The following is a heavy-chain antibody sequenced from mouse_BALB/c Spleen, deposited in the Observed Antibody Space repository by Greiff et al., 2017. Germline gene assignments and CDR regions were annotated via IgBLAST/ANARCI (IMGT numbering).Heavy chain of an antibody. CDR2: ISSGSSTI. CDR3: ARGSDYDVEVWFAY. V-gene: IGHV5-17*02. D-gene: IGHD2-4*01. CDR1: GFTFSSFG. J-gene: IGHJ3*01. Sequence: EVQLQESGGGLVQPGGSRKLSCAASGFTFSSFGMHWVRQAPEKGLEWVAYISSGSSTIYYADTVKGRFTISRDNPKNTLFLQMTSLRSEDTAMYYCARGSDYDVEVWFAYWGQGTLVTVSA.